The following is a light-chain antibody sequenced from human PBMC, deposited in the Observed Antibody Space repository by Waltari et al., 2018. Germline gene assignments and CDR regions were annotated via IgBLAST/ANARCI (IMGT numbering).Light chain of an antibody. CDR3: GAWDGSLTLYV. V-gene: IGLV1-51*01. CDR1: TSNIGKNY. Sequence: SVLTQTPSVSAAPGQRVTISCSGSTSNIGKNYVSWYQQLPGAAPKLLISDDHKRPSGTPDRFSGSKSGTSATLAITGRQTEDEADYFCGAWDGSLTLYVFGPGTRVTVL. J-gene: IGLJ1*01. CDR2: DDH.